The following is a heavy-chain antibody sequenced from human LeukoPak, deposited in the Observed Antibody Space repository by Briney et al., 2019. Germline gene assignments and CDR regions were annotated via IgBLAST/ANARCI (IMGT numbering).Heavy chain of an antibody. D-gene: IGHD2/OR15-2a*01. V-gene: IGHV4-59*01. CDR1: GDSISSYY. CDR3: ARPFYSSGAFDI. Sequence: KPSETLSLTCTVSGDSISSYYWSWIRQPPGKGLEWIGYIYYSGSTNYNPSLKSRVTISVDTSKNQFSLKLSSVTAADTAVYYCARPFYSSGAFDIWGQGTMVTVSS. CDR2: IYYSGST. J-gene: IGHJ3*02.